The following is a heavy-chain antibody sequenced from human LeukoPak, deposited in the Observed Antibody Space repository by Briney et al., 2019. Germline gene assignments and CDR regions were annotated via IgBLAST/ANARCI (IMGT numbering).Heavy chain of an antibody. CDR2: IIPIFGTA. J-gene: IGHJ4*02. Sequence: SVKVSCTASGYTFTGYYMHWVRQAPGQGLEWMGGIIPIFGTANYAQKFQGRVTITADESTSTAYMELSSLRSEDTAVYYCARATYYDSSGYYSGRYFDYWGQGTLVTVSS. V-gene: IGHV1-69*13. CDR3: ARATYYDSSGYYSGRYFDY. D-gene: IGHD3-22*01. CDR1: GYTFTGYY.